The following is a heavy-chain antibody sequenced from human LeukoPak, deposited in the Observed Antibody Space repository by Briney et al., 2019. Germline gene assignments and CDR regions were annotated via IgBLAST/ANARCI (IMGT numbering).Heavy chain of an antibody. CDR2: ISYDESNK. CDR1: GFTFSSYA. J-gene: IGHJ6*03. D-gene: IGHD2-2*01. CDR3: ARDFKNPVVPAAIGYYMDV. V-gene: IGHV3-30-3*01. Sequence: GGSLRLSCAASGFTFSSYAMHWVRQAPGKGLEWVAVISYDESNKYYAVSVKGRFTISRDNSKNTLYLQMNSLRAEDTAVYYCARDFKNPVVPAAIGYYMDVWGKGTTVTVSS.